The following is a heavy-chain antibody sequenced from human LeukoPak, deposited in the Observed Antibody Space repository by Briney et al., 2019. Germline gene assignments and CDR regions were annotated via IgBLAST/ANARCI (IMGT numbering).Heavy chain of an antibody. CDR1: GYTFTGYY. CDR2: INPNSGGT. CDR3: AKQFSPYPSASHSSGWYDPYFDY. D-gene: IGHD6-19*01. V-gene: IGHV1-2*02. J-gene: IGHJ4*02. Sequence: ASVKVSCKASGYTFTGYYMHWVRQAPGQGLEWMGWINPNSGGTNYAQKFQGRVTMTRDTSISTAYMELSRLRSDDTAVCYCAKQFSPYPSASHSSGWYDPYFDYWGQGTLVTVSS.